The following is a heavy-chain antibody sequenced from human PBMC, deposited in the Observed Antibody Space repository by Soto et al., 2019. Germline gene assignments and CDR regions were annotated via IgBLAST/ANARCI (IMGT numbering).Heavy chain of an antibody. J-gene: IGHJ2*01. Sequence: QITLKESGPTLVKPTQTLTLTCTFSGFSLSTSGVGVGWIRQPPGKALEWLALIYWDDDKRYSPSLKSRLTITKDTSKNQVVLTMTNMDPVDTATYYCAHYEILPSSYTIFGVVTNIGDFDLWGRGTLVTVSS. V-gene: IGHV2-5*02. CDR2: IYWDDDK. CDR1: GFSLSTSGVG. CDR3: AHYEILPSSYTIFGVVTNIGDFDL. D-gene: IGHD3-3*01.